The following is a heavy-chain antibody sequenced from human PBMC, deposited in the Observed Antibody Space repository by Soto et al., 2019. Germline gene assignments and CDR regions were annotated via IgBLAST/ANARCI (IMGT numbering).Heavy chain of an antibody. V-gene: IGHV3-33*01. J-gene: IGHJ3*01. CDR1: GFTFTNYG. CDR3: ARTRNWLEAFDV. CDR2: IWYDGSEK. Sequence: QVQLVESGGGVVQPGRSLRLSCEASGFTFTNYGIHWARRAPGKGLEWVALIWYDGSEKFYADSVKGRFTISRDNSKNTLYLQMNSLRAEDTAVYYCARTRNWLEAFDVWGQGTMVTVSS. D-gene: IGHD1-20*01.